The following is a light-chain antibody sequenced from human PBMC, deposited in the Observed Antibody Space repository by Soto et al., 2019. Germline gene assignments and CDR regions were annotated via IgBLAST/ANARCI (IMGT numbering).Light chain of an antibody. CDR2: HAS. CDR1: QSISNW. Sequence: DIQLTQSPSTLPASVGDRVTITCRASQSISNWLAWYHQKPGTAPKLLIYHASTLESGVPSRFSGSGSGTEFTLTISSLQPDDFATYYCKQYNSYSRTFGQGTKGDI. V-gene: IGKV1-5*01. J-gene: IGKJ1*01. CDR3: KQYNSYSRT.